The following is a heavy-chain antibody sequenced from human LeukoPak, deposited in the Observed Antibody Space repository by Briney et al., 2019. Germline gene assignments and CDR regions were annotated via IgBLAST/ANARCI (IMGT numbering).Heavy chain of an antibody. CDR3: ARRSSSGGISFDY. CDR2: IYPGDSDP. D-gene: IGHD6-19*01. V-gene: IGHV5-51*01. CDR1: GYSFTTYW. J-gene: IGHJ4*02. Sequence: GESLKISCXGSGYSFTTYWIGWVRRMPGKGLEWMGIIYPGDSDPRYSPSFQGQVTISADKSISTAYLQWSSLEASDTAMYYCARRSSSGGISFDYWGQGTLVTVSS.